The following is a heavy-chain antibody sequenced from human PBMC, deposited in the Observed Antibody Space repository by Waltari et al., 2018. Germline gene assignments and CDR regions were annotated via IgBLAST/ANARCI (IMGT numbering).Heavy chain of an antibody. D-gene: IGHD2-15*01. J-gene: IGHJ4*02. CDR2: INHSGST. CDR3: ARERAGYCGGGSCSSPPGF. CDR1: GGSFSGYY. V-gene: IGHV4-34*01. Sequence: QVQLPQWGAGLLKPSETLSLTCAVYGGSFSGYYWSWIRQAPGKGLEGIGEINHSGSTKYNPSLESRLTISVDTSKNQFSLKLTSVTAADTAVYYCARERAGYCGGGSCSSPPGFWGQGTLVTVSS.